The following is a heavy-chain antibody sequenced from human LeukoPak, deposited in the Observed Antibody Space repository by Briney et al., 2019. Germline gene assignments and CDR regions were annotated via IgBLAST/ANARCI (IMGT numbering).Heavy chain of an antibody. V-gene: IGHV3-23*01. CDR1: GFTLSSYE. CDR3: AKDRRPLRITMIVVDHFDY. Sequence: GGSLRLSCIASGFTLSSYEMSWIRQAPGKGLEWVSGVDYSGGDTHYADSVMGRFTISRDNSKNTLYLQMNSLRAEDTAVYYCAKDRRPLRITMIVVDHFDYWGQGTLVTVSS. D-gene: IGHD3-22*01. CDR2: VDYSGGDT. J-gene: IGHJ4*02.